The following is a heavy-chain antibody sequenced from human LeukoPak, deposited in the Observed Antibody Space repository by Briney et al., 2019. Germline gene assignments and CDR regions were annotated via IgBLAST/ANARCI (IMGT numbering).Heavy chain of an antibody. CDR3: ARVSGSYSYFYYMDV. Sequence: SETLSLTCAVSGGSISSKNWWSWVRQSPGEGLEWIGRIYNSGSTNYNPSLRSRVTILVDTSKNQFSLKLSSVTAADTAVYFCARVSGSYSYFYYMDVWGKGTTVTVSS. CDR2: IYNSGST. CDR1: GGSISSKNW. V-gene: IGHV4-4*02. J-gene: IGHJ6*03. D-gene: IGHD3-10*01.